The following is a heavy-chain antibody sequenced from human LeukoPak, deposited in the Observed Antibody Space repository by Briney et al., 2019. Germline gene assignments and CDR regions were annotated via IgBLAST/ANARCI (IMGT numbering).Heavy chain of an antibody. V-gene: IGHV3-53*01. CDR1: GFTFSSYS. CDR3: ANSRRSGYWYFDL. J-gene: IGHJ2*01. CDR2: MYSAGFT. Sequence: GGSLRLSCAASGFTFSSYSMNWVRQVPGKGLEWVSVMYSAGFTYYADSVKGRFTISRDNSKNTLNLQMNSPRAEDTAVYYCANSRRSGYWYFDLWGRGTLVTVSS. D-gene: IGHD3-22*01.